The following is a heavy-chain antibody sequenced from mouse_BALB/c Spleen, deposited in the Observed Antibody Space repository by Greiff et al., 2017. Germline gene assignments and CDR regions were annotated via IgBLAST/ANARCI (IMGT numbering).Heavy chain of an antibody. Sequence: VQLVESGAELVRPGTSVKISCKASGYTFTNYWLGWVKQRPGHGLEWIGDIYPGGGYTNYNEKFKGKATLTADTSSSTAYMQLSSLTSEDSAVYFCARGITTVVAGNDYWGQGTTLTVSS. D-gene: IGHD1-1*01. CDR1: GYTFTNYW. CDR3: ARGITTVVAGNDY. V-gene: IGHV1-63*02. J-gene: IGHJ2*01. CDR2: IYPGGGYT.